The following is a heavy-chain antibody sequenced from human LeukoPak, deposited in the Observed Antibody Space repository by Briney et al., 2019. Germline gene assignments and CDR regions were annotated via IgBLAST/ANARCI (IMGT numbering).Heavy chain of an antibody. D-gene: IGHD6-13*01. CDR3: ASLYSGSWTNWFDP. CDR1: GFTFSSYA. CDR2: ISYDGSNK. Sequence: PGGSLRLSCAASGFTFSSYAMHWVRQAPGKGLEWVAVISYDGSNKYYADSVKGRFTISRDNSKNTLYLQMNSLRAEDTAVYYCASLYSGSWTNWFDPWGQGTLVTVSS. J-gene: IGHJ5*02. V-gene: IGHV3-30-3*01.